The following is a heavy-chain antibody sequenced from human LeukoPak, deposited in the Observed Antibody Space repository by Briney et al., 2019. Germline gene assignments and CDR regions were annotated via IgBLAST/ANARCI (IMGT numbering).Heavy chain of an antibody. CDR1: GGTFSSYA. CDR3: ARDTWLQLDY. CDR2: IILIFGTA. V-gene: IGHV1-69*06. J-gene: IGHJ4*02. Sequence: ASVKVSCKASGGTFSSYAISWVRQAPGQGLEWMGRIILIFGTANYAQKFQGRVTITADKSTSTAYMELSSLRSEDTAVYYCARDTWLQLDYWGQGTLVTVSS. D-gene: IGHD5-24*01.